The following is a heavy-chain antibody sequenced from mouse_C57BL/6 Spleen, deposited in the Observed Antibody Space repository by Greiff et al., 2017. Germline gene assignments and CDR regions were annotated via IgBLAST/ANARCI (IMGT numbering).Heavy chain of an antibody. D-gene: IGHD3-2*02. CDR2: IDPETGGT. Sequence: QVQLQQSGAELVRPGASVTLSCKASGYTFTDYEMHWVKQTPVHGLEWIGAIDPETGGTAYNQKFKGKAILTADKSSSTAYMELRSLTSEDSAVYYCTRWPAQGMSFYAMDYWGQGTSVTVSS. V-gene: IGHV1-15*01. J-gene: IGHJ4*01. CDR3: TRWPAQGMSFYAMDY. CDR1: GYTFTDYE.